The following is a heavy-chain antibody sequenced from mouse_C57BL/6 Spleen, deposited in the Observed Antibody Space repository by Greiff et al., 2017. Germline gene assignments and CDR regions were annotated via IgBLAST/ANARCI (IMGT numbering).Heavy chain of an antibody. V-gene: IGHV5-16*01. CDR3: AREGEYGYDAWFAY. CDR1: GFTFSDYY. D-gene: IGHD2-2*01. Sequence: DVMLVESEGGLVQPGSSMKLSCTASGFTFSDYYMAWVRQVPEKGLEWVANINYDGSSTYYLDSLKSRFIISRDNAKNILYLQMSSLKSEDTATYYCAREGEYGYDAWFAYWGQGTLVTVSA. CDR2: INYDGSST. J-gene: IGHJ3*01.